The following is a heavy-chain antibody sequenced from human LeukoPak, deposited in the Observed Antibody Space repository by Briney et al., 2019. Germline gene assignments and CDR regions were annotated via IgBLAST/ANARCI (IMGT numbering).Heavy chain of an antibody. CDR3: ARGGTVTTFDY. Sequence: PGGSLRLSXAASGFTFDDYAMTWVRQPPGKGLEWVSTVNWNGGSTSYADSVKGRFTISRDNAKNSLYLQMSSLRADDTAFYYCARGGTVTTFDYWGQGTLVTVSS. CDR2: VNWNGGST. V-gene: IGHV3-20*04. D-gene: IGHD4-11*01. J-gene: IGHJ4*02. CDR1: GFTFDDYA.